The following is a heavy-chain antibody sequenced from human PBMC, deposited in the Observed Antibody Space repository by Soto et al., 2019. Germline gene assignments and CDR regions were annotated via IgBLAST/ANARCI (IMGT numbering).Heavy chain of an antibody. V-gene: IGHV4-59*01. CDR2: IYYTGTT. Sequence: PSETLSLTCTVPGVSISSSYWSWLRQSPGTGLEWIGYIYYTGTTNYNPSLKRRVTISLDTAKNQFSLNVNSLTTADTAVYFCARGGNRYSTTASGVRGFDFWGQGTLVTVSS. D-gene: IGHD2-8*01. J-gene: IGHJ4*02. CDR1: GVSISSSY. CDR3: ARGGNRYSTTASGVRGFDF.